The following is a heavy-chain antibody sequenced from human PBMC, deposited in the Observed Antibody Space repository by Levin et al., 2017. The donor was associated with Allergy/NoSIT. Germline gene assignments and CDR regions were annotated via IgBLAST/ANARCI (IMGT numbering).Heavy chain of an antibody. CDR2: IYHSGST. CDR1: GGSISTRNW. D-gene: IGHD6-13*01. V-gene: IGHV4-4*02. J-gene: IGHJ4*02. CDR3: ATLAYYTNSWFPLDY. Sequence: SETLSLTCVVSGGSISTRNWWSWVRQPPGKGLEWIGQIYHSGSTNYNPSLKNRVTISVDKSKNQFSLNLSSVTAADTAVYHCATLAYYTNSWFPLDYWGQGTLVTVSS.